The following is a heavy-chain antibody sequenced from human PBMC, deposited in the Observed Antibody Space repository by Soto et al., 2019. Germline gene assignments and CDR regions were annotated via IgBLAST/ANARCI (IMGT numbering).Heavy chain of an antibody. V-gene: IGHV3-30-3*01. D-gene: IGHD6-13*01. Sequence: GGSLRLSCAASGFTFSSYAMHWVRQAPGKGLEWVAVISYDGSNKYYADSVKGRFTISRDNSKNTLYLQMNSLRAEDTAVYYCARDREQQPLYFDYWGQGTLVTVSS. J-gene: IGHJ4*02. CDR3: ARDREQQPLYFDY. CDR2: ISYDGSNK. CDR1: GFTFSSYA.